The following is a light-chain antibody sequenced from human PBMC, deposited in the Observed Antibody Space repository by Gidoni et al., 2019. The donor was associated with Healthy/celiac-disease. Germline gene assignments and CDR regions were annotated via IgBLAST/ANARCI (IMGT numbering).Light chain of an antibody. Sequence: DIVMTQSPDSLAVSLGERATINCKSSQSVLYSSHNKNYLAWYQQKPGQPPKLLIYLASTRESGGPDRCSGSGSGTDFTLTISSLQAEDVAVYYCQQYYSTPPYTFGQGTKLEIK. CDR2: LAS. CDR3: QQYYSTPPYT. CDR1: QSVLYSSHNKNY. J-gene: IGKJ2*01. V-gene: IGKV4-1*01.